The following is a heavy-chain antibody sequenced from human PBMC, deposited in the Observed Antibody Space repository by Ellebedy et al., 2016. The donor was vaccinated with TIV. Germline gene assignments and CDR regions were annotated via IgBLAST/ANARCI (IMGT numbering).Heavy chain of an antibody. CDR3: ARGLISGYYAGHAFDI. J-gene: IGHJ3*02. CDR1: GFTFSSYA. Sequence: GESLKISCAASGFTFSSYAMHWVRQAPGKGLEWVAVISYDGSNKYYADSVKGRFAIPRDNSKNTLYLQMHSLRAEDTAVYYCARGLISGYYAGHAFDIWGQGTMVTVSS. D-gene: IGHD3-22*01. CDR2: ISYDGSNK. V-gene: IGHV3-30*09.